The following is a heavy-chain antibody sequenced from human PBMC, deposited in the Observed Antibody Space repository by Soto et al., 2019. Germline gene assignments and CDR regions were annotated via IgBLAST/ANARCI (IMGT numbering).Heavy chain of an antibody. D-gene: IGHD5-12*01. CDR2: IYYSGST. CDR3: TRHYRGYDLGGY. V-gene: IGHV4-39*01. CDR1: GGSISSSGYY. Sequence: PSETLSLTCTVSGGSISSSGYYWGGIRQPPGKGLEWIASIYYSGSTYYNPSLKSRLTISEDRSRNQITLKLKSVTAADTAVYYCTRHYRGYDLGGYGGQGALVTVYS. J-gene: IGHJ4*02.